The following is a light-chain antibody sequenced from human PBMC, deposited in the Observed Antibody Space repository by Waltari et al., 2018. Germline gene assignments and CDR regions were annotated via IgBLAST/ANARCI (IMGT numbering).Light chain of an antibody. CDR3: NSYTGSSSWV. Sequence: QSALTQPASVSGSPGQSIPISCTGTTSDVGFYNYVPLYQQHPGKPPQLIIYGVFERPSGVSDRFSGSKSGNTASLTISGLLAEDEADYYGNSYTGSSSWVFGGGTKLTVL. CDR2: GVF. J-gene: IGLJ3*02. V-gene: IGLV2-14*03. CDR1: TSDVGFYNY.